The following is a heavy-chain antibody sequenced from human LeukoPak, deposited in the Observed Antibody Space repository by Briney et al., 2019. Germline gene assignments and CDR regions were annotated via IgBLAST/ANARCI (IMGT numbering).Heavy chain of an antibody. CDR2: IKQDGSEK. CDR3: ARDRQIAY. J-gene: IGHJ4*02. CDR1: GFTFSNYW. Sequence: PGGSLRLSCAASGFTFSNYWLTWVRRAPGQGLEWVANIKQDGSEKHYVDSVKGRFTISRDNAKNSLYLQMNSLRAEDTAVYYCARDRQIAYWGQGTLVPVSS. V-gene: IGHV3-7*01.